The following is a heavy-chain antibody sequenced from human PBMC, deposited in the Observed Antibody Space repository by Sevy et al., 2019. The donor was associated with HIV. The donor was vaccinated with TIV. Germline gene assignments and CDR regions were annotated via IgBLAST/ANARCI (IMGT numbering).Heavy chain of an antibody. D-gene: IGHD3-3*01. CDR3: AKDESTYDFWSGGASPGRNYFDY. CDR1: EFTFSSYA. J-gene: IGHJ4*02. CDR2: ISGSGGST. Sequence: GGSLRLSCAASEFTFSSYAMSWVRQAPGKGLEWVSAISGSGGSTYYADSVKGRFTISRDNSKNTLYLQMNSLRAEDTAVYYCAKDESTYDFWSGGASPGRNYFDYWGQGTLVTVSS. V-gene: IGHV3-23*01.